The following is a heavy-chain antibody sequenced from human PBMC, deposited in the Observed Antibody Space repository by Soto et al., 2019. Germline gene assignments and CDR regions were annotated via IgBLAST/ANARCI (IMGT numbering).Heavy chain of an antibody. CDR3: ARVEVGSGSGLVDY. V-gene: IGHV4-30-4*01. CDR1: GGSISSGDYY. J-gene: IGHJ4*02. CDR2: IYYSGST. D-gene: IGHD3-10*01. Sequence: SSETLSLTCTVSGGSISSGDYYWSWIRQPPGKGLEWIGYIYYSGSTYYNPSLKSRVTISVDTSKNQFSLKLSSVTAADTAVYYCARVEVGSGSGLVDYWGQGTLVTVSS.